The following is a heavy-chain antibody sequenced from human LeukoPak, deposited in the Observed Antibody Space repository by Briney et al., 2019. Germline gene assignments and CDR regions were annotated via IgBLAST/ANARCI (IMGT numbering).Heavy chain of an antibody. CDR1: GFPFSSNW. J-gene: IGHJ4*02. V-gene: IGHV3-7*01. CDR2: VNRDESAN. Sequence: GGTVRLSCAASGFPFSSNWMTWVPQAPGKGLEGLANVNRDESANYQVDSVKARFTISRDNAKDSLLLQRNSLKAEDTAIYYCGTSRDAAIETGGQGGLVTVSS. D-gene: IGHD6-25*01. CDR3: GTSRDAAIET.